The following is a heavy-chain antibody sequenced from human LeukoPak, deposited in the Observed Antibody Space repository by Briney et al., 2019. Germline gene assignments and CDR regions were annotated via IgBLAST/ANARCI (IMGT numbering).Heavy chain of an antibody. CDR3: ASWREWEPQLDY. V-gene: IGHV3-74*01. D-gene: IGHD1-26*01. CDR2: INSDGSDT. CDR1: GFSFSSYW. Sequence: GGSLRLSCAASGFSFSSYWMHWVRQAPGKGLVWVSRINSDGSDTSYADSVKGRFTISRDNAKNTLYLQMNSLRAEDTAAYYCASWREWEPQLDYWGQGTLVTVSS. J-gene: IGHJ4*02.